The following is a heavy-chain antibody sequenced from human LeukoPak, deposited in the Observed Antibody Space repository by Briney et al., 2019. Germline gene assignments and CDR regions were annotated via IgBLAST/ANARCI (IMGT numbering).Heavy chain of an antibody. J-gene: IGHJ4*02. CDR3: ARSYSSTGEYDY. D-gene: IGHD6-19*01. Sequence: ASVKVSCKASGGTFSSYAISWVRQAPGQGLEWMGGNIPIFGTANYAQKFQGRVTITTDGSTSTAYMELSSLRSEDTAVYYCARSYSSTGEYDYWGQGTLVTVSS. V-gene: IGHV1-69*05. CDR2: NIPIFGTA. CDR1: GGTFSSYA.